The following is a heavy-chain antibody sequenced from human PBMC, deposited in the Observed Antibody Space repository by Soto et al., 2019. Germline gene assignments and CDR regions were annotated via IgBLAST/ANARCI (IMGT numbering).Heavy chain of an antibody. Sequence: QLQLQESGPGLVKPSETLSLTCTVSGGSISSSSYYWGWIRQPPGKGLEWIGSIYYSGSTYYNPSLKSRVTISVDTSKNQFSLKLSSVTAADTAVYYCARQVGQWLVREGENYWGQGTLVTVSS. V-gene: IGHV4-39*01. CDR2: IYYSGST. CDR1: GGSISSSSYY. CDR3: ARQVGQWLVREGENY. D-gene: IGHD6-19*01. J-gene: IGHJ4*02.